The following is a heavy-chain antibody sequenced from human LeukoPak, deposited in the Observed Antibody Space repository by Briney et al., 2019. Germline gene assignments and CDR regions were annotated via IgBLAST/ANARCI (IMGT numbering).Heavy chain of an antibody. D-gene: IGHD5-18*01. CDR1: VFSLSTSGVG. Sequence: SGPTLVNPTQPLTLTCTFSVFSLSTSGVGVGWIRQPPVKALEWLALIYWDDDKRYSPSLRSTLTITKATSKNQVVLTMTNMVAVDTATYYCAHSLRGYSYGLWGQGTLVTVSS. CDR3: AHSLRGYSYGL. V-gene: IGHV2-5*02. J-gene: IGHJ4*02. CDR2: IYWDDDK.